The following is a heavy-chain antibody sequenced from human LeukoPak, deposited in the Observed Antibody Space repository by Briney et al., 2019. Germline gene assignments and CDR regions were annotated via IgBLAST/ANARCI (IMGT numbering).Heavy chain of an antibody. V-gene: IGHV4-34*01. D-gene: IGHD3-3*01. J-gene: IGHJ4*02. CDR1: GGSFSGYY. Sequence: SETLPLTCAVYGGSFSGYYWSWIRQPPGKGLEWIGEINHSGSTNYNPSLKSRVTISVDTSKNQFSLKLSSVTAADTAVYYCARGVRVRFLEWLPEFFDYWGQGTLVTVSS. CDR2: INHSGST. CDR3: ARGVRVRFLEWLPEFFDY.